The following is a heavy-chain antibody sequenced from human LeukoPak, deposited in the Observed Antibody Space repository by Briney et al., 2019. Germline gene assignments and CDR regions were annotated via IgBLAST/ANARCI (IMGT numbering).Heavy chain of an antibody. Sequence: PGESLRLSCAASGFTFTTYWMSWVRQAPGKGLEWVSGINWNGGSTGYADSVKGRFTISRDNAKNSLYVQMNSLRAEDTALYYCARDEEGGSYPLDYWGQGTLVTVSS. CDR3: ARDEEGGSYPLDY. CDR1: GFTFTTYW. J-gene: IGHJ4*02. V-gene: IGHV3-20*04. CDR2: INWNGGST. D-gene: IGHD1-26*01.